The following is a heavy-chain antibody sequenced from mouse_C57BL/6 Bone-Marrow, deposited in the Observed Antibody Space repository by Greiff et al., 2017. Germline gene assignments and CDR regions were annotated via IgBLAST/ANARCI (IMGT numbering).Heavy chain of an antibody. CDR3: ARGAMDY. Sequence: VQLQQPGAELVRPGSSVKLSCKASGYTFTSYWMHWVKQRPIKGLEWIGNIDPSDSETHYNQKFKDKATLTVDKSSRTAYMKLSSLTSEDSAVYYCARGAMDYWGQGTSVTGSS. J-gene: IGHJ4*01. V-gene: IGHV1-52*01. CDR2: IDPSDSET. CDR1: GYTFTSYW.